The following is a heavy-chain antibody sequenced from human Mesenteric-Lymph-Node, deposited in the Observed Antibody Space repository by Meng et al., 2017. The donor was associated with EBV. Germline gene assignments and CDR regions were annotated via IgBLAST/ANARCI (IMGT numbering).Heavy chain of an antibody. J-gene: IGHJ4*02. V-gene: IGHV3-11*01. CDR1: GFTFSDYY. D-gene: IGHD1-26*01. Sequence: LDSGGALLKPGGSLTLSCESSGFTFSDYYMSLFRQAPGKGLEWVSYISPSGDAIYLADSVKGRFTISRDNAKDSLHLQMDSLRVEDTAVYWCASFEERDFWGQGTLVTVSS. CDR2: ISPSGDAI. CDR3: ASFEERDF.